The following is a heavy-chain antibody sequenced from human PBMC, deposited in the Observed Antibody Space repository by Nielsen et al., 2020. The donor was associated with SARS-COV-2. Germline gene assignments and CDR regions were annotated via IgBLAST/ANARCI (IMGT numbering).Heavy chain of an antibody. Sequence: SETLSLTCTVSGGSISSYYWSWIRQPPGKGLEWIGYIYYSGSTNYNPSLKSRVTISVDTSKNQFSLKLSSVTAADTAVYYCARVTTVTTLTFAIWGQGTMVTVSS. D-gene: IGHD4-17*01. J-gene: IGHJ3*02. CDR2: IYYSGST. V-gene: IGHV4-59*01. CDR3: ARVTTVTTLTFAI. CDR1: GGSISSYY.